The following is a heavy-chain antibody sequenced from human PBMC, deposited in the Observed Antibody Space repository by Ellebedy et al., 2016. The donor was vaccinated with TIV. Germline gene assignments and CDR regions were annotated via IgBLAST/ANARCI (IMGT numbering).Heavy chain of an antibody. Sequence: ASVKVSCKASGYTFTGYYLHWVRQAPGQGLEWMGWISPDSGGTNYAQKFQGRVTMTRDTSINTAYMELSSLRSDDTAVYYCGRVRGAIVFDYWGQGTAVIVSS. V-gene: IGHV1-2*02. CDR1: GYTFTGYY. CDR2: ISPDSGGT. D-gene: IGHD3-10*01. J-gene: IGHJ4*02. CDR3: GRVRGAIVFDY.